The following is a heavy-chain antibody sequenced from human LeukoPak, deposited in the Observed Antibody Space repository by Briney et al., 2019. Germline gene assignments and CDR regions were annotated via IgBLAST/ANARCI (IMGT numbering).Heavy chain of an antibody. V-gene: IGHV1-46*02. CDR3: ARARGPYDSSGYYVPDFDY. D-gene: IGHD3-22*01. J-gene: IGHJ4*02. CDR2: INPSGGST. Sequence: ASVKVSCKASGGTFNSSAISWVRQAPGQGLEWMEIINPSGGSTSYAQKFQGRVTMTRDTSTSTVYMELSSLRSEDTAVYYCARARGPYDSSGYYVPDFDYWGQGTLVTASS. CDR1: GGTFNSSA.